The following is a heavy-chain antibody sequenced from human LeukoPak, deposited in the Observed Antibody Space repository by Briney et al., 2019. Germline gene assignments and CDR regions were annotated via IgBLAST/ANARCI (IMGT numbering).Heavy chain of an antibody. CDR3: ARVGNIAVAGLDY. CDR1: GGSISSYY. CDR2: IYYSGST. V-gene: IGHV4-59*08. Sequence: SETLSLTCTVSGGSISSYYWSWIRQPPGKGLEWIGYIYYSGSTNYNPSLKSRVTISVVTSKNQFSLKLSSVTAADTAVYYCARVGNIAVAGLDYWGQGTLVTVSS. D-gene: IGHD6-19*01. J-gene: IGHJ4*02.